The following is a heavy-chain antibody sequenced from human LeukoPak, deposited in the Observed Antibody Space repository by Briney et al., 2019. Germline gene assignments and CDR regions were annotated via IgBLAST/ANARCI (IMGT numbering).Heavy chain of an antibody. Sequence: SVKVSCKASGGTFSSYAISWVRQAPGQGLEWMGGIIPIFGTANYAQKFQGRVTITADEYTSTAYMELSSLRSEDTAVYYCANSITPYNYYGMDVWGQGTTVTVSS. CDR1: GGTFSSYA. J-gene: IGHJ6*02. CDR2: IIPIFGTA. D-gene: IGHD1-14*01. CDR3: ANSITPYNYYGMDV. V-gene: IGHV1-69*13.